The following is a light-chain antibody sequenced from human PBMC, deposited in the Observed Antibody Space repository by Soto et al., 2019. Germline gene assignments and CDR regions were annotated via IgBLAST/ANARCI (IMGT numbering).Light chain of an antibody. CDR2: DVS. Sequence: QSALTQPASVSGSPGQSITISCTGTSSDVGGYNYVSWYQQHPGKAPKVMIYDVSNRPSGVSNRFSGSKSGNTASLTISGLQVEDEADYYCSSYTSSTTVVFGGGTKLTVL. CDR3: SSYTSSTTVV. V-gene: IGLV2-14*01. J-gene: IGLJ2*01. CDR1: SSDVGGYNY.